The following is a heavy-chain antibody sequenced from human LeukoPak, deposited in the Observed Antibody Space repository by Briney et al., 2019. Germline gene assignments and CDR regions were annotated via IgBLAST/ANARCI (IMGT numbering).Heavy chain of an antibody. D-gene: IGHD1-14*01. V-gene: IGHV3-9*01. J-gene: IGHJ4*02. Sequence: GGSLILSCAASGFTFDDYAMHWVRQAPGKGLEWVSGISWNSGSIGYADSVKGRFTISRDNAKNSLYLQMNSLRAEDTALYYCAKDMGHRDYWGQGTLVTVSS. CDR1: GFTFDDYA. CDR2: ISWNSGSI. CDR3: AKDMGHRDY.